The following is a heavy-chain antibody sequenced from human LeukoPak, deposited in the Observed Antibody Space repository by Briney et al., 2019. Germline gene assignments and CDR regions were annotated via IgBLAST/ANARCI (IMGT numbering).Heavy chain of an antibody. J-gene: IGHJ5*02. Sequence: GGSPRLSCAASGFTFSSYGMHWVRQAPGKGLEWVAVISYDGSNKYYADSVKGRFTISRDNSKNTLYLQMNSLRAEDTAVYYCAKGIGSSWSWFDPWGQGTLVTVSS. V-gene: IGHV3-30*18. CDR1: GFTFSSYG. CDR2: ISYDGSNK. CDR3: AKGIGSSWSWFDP. D-gene: IGHD6-13*01.